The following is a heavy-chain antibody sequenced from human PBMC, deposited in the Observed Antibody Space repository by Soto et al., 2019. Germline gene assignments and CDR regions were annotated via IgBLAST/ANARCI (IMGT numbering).Heavy chain of an antibody. J-gene: IGHJ6*02. V-gene: IGHV1-69*01. D-gene: IGHD6-6*01. CDR1: GGTFSSYA. Sequence: QVQLVQSGAEVKKPGSSVKVSCKASGGTFSSYAISWVRQAPGQGLEWMGGIIPIFGTANYAQKFQGRVTITADESTSTAYMELSSLRSEDTAVYYCARGGRRYSSSSGYYYGMDVWGQGTTVTVSS. CDR2: IIPIFGTA. CDR3: ARGGRRYSSSSGYYYGMDV.